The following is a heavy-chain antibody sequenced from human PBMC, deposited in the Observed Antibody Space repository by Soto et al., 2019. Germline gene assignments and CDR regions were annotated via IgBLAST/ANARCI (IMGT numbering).Heavy chain of an antibody. CDR3: AARTGLRYFDYNSAGYAFRF. CDR2: IVAGSGHT. CDR1: GFTFSTST. D-gene: IGHD3-9*01. Sequence: QMQVVQSGPEVKKPGTSVRVSCKTSGFTFSTSTMQWVRQARGQSLEWIGWIVAGSGHTDYAQKFQERVAITRDLSXXTXYXXLSRLTSEDTAVYYCAARTGLRYFDYNSAGYAFRFWGQGTMVTVSS. V-gene: IGHV1-58*02. J-gene: IGHJ3*01.